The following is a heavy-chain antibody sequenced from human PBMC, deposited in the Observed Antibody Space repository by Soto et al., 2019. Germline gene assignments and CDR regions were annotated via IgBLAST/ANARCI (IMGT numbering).Heavy chain of an antibody. Sequence: SLTCTVSGGSISSGDYYWSWIRQPPGKGLEWIGYIYYSGSTYYNPSLKSRVTISVDTSKNQFSLKLSSVTAADTAVYYCAREAPGYDILTGYFWANWFDPWGQGTLVTVSS. J-gene: IGHJ5*02. D-gene: IGHD3-9*01. CDR2: IYYSGST. CDR3: AREAPGYDILTGYFWANWFDP. V-gene: IGHV4-30-4*01. CDR1: GGSISSGDYY.